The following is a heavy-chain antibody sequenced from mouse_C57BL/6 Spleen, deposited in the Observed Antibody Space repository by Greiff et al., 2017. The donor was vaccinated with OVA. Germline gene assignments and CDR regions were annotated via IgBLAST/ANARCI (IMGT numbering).Heavy chain of an antibody. CDR1: GFTFSDYY. CDR2: INYDGSST. Sequence: EVKVEESEGGLVQPGSSMKLSCTASGFTFSDYYMAWVRQVPEKGLEWVANINYDGSSTYYLDSLKSRFIISRDNAKNILYLQMSSLKSEDTATYYCARDLYFDVWGTGTTVTVSS. V-gene: IGHV5-16*01. J-gene: IGHJ1*03. CDR3: ARDLYFDV.